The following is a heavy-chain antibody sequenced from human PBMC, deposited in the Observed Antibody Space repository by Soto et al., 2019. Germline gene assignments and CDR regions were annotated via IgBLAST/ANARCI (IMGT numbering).Heavy chain of an antibody. Sequence: ASVKVSCKASGYTFTRYTMHWVRQAPGQRLEWMGWINVGNGNTKYSEKFQGRVSIIRDASASTAYMELSSLRSEDAAVYYCARDVGEYQLLYYFDYWGQGTLVTLSS. J-gene: IGHJ4*02. CDR1: GYTFTRYT. CDR2: INVGNGNT. CDR3: ARDVGEYQLLYYFDY. V-gene: IGHV1-3*01. D-gene: IGHD2-2*02.